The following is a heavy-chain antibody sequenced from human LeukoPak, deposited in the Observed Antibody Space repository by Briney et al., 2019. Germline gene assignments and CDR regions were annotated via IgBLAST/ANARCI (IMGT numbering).Heavy chain of an antibody. Sequence: ASVKVSCKASGYGFSDYFVHWVRQTPGLGLEWMGWISPNSGDTNYAPKFQGRVTMTKDTSINTAYMDLTSLTSDDTAVYYCAREKWDDSISWYFDYWGQGTLVTVSS. J-gene: IGHJ4*02. CDR3: AREKWDDSISWYFDY. CDR1: GYGFSDYF. CDR2: ISPNSGDT. D-gene: IGHD6-13*01. V-gene: IGHV1-2*02.